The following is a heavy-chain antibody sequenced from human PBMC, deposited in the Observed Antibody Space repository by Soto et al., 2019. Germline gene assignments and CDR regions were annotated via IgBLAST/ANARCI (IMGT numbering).Heavy chain of an antibody. D-gene: IGHD2-15*01. V-gene: IGHV3-21*01. CDR2: ISGTSDYI. CDR1: GFTLSSYS. J-gene: IGHJ6*02. Sequence: GGSLRLSCAASGFTLSSYSMNWVRQAPGRGLEWVAAISGTSDYIYYADSVKGRFTISRDNAKTSLYIQMNSLRAEDTAVYYCARDHRYCSGSSCRPYYYYYGMDVWGQGTTVTVSS. CDR3: ARDHRYCSGSSCRPYYYYYGMDV.